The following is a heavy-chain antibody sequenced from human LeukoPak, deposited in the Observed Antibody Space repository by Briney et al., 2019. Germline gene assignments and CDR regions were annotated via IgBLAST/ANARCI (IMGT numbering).Heavy chain of an antibody. CDR2: INHSGST. CDR3: ARDARGYSYIDY. J-gene: IGHJ4*02. V-gene: IGHV4-34*01. Sequence: SETLSLTCAVYGGSFSGYYWSWIRQPPGKGLEWIGEINHSGSTNYNPSLKSRVTISVDTSKNQFSLKLSSVTAADTAVYYYARDARGYSYIDYWGQGTLVTVSS. CDR1: GGSFSGYY. D-gene: IGHD5-18*01.